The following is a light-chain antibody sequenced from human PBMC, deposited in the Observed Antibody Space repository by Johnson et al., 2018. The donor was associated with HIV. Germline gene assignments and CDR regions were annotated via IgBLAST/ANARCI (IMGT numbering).Light chain of an antibody. Sequence: QSVLTQPPSVSAAPRQKVTISCSGSSSNIGINYVSWYQQLPGTAPKLLIYDNHKRPSRIPDRFSGSKSGTSATLGITGLQTGDEADYYCGTWDSSLSARYVFGTGTKVTVL. CDR3: GTWDSSLSARYV. V-gene: IGLV1-51*01. CDR1: SSNIGINY. CDR2: DNH. J-gene: IGLJ1*01.